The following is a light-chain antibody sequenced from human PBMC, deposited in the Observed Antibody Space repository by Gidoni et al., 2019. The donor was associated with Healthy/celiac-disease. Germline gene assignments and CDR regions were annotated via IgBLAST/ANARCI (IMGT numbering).Light chain of an antibody. CDR3: QQYDNLLPLT. J-gene: IGKJ4*01. CDR2: DAS. Sequence: IQMTQSPSSLSASVGDRVTITCQTSQDLSHYLNGYQQKPGKAPKIRIYDASNLETGVPSSFSRSGSGTGFTFTISSLHPEDIATFYFQQYDNLLPLTFGGGTKVEIK. V-gene: IGKV1-33*01. CDR1: QDLSHY.